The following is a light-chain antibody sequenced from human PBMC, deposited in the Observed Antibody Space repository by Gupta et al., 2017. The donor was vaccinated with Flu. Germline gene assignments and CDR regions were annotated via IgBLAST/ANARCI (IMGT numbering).Light chain of an antibody. Sequence: HSCSARQSFYNTVLACYLHKPGQAPRLPIYGASSRAIGIPAVIPDRFSGSGSGTDFTLTISRLEPEDFAVYYCQQYGASPPTFGQGTKVDIK. CDR1: QSFYNTV. V-gene: IGKV3-20*01. J-gene: IGKJ1*01. CDR3: QQYGASPPT. CDR2: GAS.